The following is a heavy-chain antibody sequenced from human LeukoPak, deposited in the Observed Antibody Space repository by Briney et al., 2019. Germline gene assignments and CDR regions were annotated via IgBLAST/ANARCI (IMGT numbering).Heavy chain of an antibody. CDR3: ARGAARLGSDY. CDR2: INSDGSST. CDR1: GFTFSSYW. D-gene: IGHD6-6*01. J-gene: IGHJ4*02. Sequence: GGSLRLSCAASGFTFSSYWMHWVRQAPGKGLAWVSRINSDGSSTIYVDSVKGRFTISRDNAKNTLYLQMNSLRAEDTAVYYCARGAARLGSDYWGQGTLVTVSS. V-gene: IGHV3-74*01.